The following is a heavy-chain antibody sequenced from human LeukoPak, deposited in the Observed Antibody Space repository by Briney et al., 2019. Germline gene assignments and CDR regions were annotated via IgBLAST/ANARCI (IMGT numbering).Heavy chain of an antibody. CDR3: TRGQRGYSGYDFLY. Sequence: GASVKVPCKATGYTFTSYDINWVRQATGQGLEWMGWMNPNNGNTGYAQKFQGRVTMTRDTSISTAYMELSSLRSEDTAVYYCTRGQRGYSGYDFLYWGQGTLVTVSS. CDR2: MNPNNGNT. CDR1: GYTFTSYD. V-gene: IGHV1-8*01. D-gene: IGHD5-12*01. J-gene: IGHJ4*02.